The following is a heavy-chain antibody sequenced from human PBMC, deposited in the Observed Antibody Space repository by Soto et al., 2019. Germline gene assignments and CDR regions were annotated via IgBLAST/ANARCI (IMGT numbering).Heavy chain of an antibody. Sequence: GGSLRLSCTASGFTFGDYAMSWFRQAPGKGLEWVGFIRSKAYGGTTEYAASVKGRFTISRDDSKSIAYLQMNSLKTEDTAVYYCTRDGTKDVLRFLEWSHDAFDIWGQGTMVTVSS. CDR3: TRDGTKDVLRFLEWSHDAFDI. CDR1: GFTFGDYA. CDR2: IRSKAYGGTT. J-gene: IGHJ3*02. V-gene: IGHV3-49*03. D-gene: IGHD3-3*01.